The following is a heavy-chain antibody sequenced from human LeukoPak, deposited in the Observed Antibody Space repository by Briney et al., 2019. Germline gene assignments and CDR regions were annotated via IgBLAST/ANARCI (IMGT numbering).Heavy chain of an antibody. CDR1: GFTFSSYE. Sequence: GGSPRLSCAASGFTFSSYEVNWVRQAPGKGLEWVSYISSSGSTIYYADSVKGRFTISRDNAKNSLYLQMNSLRAEDTAVYYCATSYSSGWYYFDYWGQGTLVTVSS. V-gene: IGHV3-48*03. CDR2: ISSSGSTI. D-gene: IGHD6-19*01. J-gene: IGHJ4*02. CDR3: ATSYSSGWYYFDY.